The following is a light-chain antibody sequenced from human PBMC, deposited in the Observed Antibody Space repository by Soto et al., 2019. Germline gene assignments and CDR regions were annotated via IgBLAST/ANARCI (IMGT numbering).Light chain of an antibody. J-gene: IGKJ5*01. CDR3: QQRSNWPSIS. CDR2: DAS. V-gene: IGKV3-11*01. CDR1: QSVSSY. Sequence: EIVLTQSPATLSLSAGERATLSCRASQSVSSYLAWYQHKPGQAPRLLIYDASNRATDIPARFSGSGSGTDFTLTISSLEPDDFAIYYCQQRSNWPSISFGQGTRLESK.